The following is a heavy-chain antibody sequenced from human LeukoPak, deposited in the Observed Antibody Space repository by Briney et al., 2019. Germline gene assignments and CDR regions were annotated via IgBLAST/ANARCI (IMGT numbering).Heavy chain of an antibody. CDR1: GFSFSSYG. J-gene: IGHJ4*02. CDR2: IRSDGSNK. CDR3: AREPTYSSSWHTSCDY. Sequence: GGSLRLSCAGSGFSFSSYGMHWVRQAPGKGLEWMAFIRSDGSNKYYADSVKGRFTISRDNAKNSLYLQMNSLRAEDTAVYYCAREPTYSSSWHTSCDYWGQGTLVSVSS. D-gene: IGHD2-2*01. V-gene: IGHV3-30*02.